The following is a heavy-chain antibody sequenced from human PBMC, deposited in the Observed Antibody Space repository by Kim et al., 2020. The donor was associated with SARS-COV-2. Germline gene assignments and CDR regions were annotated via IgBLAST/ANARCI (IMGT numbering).Heavy chain of an antibody. D-gene: IGHD3-10*01. V-gene: IGHV3-15*01. CDR3: TTDLGFYGMDV. CDR1: GFTFNNAW. CDR2: IKSKTDGETT. Sequence: GGSLRLSCAASGFTFNNAWMSWVRQGPGKGLEWVGRIKSKTDGETTDYAAPVKGRFTISRDDSKNMLYLQMNSLKTEDTALYYCTTDLGFYGMDVWGQGATVTVSS. J-gene: IGHJ6*02.